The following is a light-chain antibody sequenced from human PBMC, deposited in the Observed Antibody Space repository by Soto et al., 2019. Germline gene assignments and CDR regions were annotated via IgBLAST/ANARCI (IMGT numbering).Light chain of an antibody. Sequence: ETVLTQSPGTLPLSPGERATLSCRASQSVGNNYIAWYQQKPGQAPRLLIHPASTWATGIPDRFSGSGSGTDFTLTIARLEPEDFAVYYCQHYASSPLTFGQGTKVESK. CDR1: QSVGNNY. J-gene: IGKJ2*01. CDR3: QHYASSPLT. CDR2: PAS. V-gene: IGKV3-20*01.